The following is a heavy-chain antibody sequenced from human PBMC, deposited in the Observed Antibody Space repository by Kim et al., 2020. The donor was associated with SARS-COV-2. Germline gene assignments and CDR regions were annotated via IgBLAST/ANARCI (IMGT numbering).Heavy chain of an antibody. V-gene: IGHV3-53*01. CDR1: GFTVSSNY. Sequence: GGSLRLSCAASGFTVSSNYMSWVRQAPGKGLEWVSVIYSGGSTYYADSVKGRFTISRDNSKNTLYLQMNSLRAEDTAVYYCARGYDFWSGPPWGRGYGMDVWGQGTTVTVSS. CDR2: IYSGGST. J-gene: IGHJ6*02. CDR3: ARGYDFWSGPPWGRGYGMDV. D-gene: IGHD3-3*01.